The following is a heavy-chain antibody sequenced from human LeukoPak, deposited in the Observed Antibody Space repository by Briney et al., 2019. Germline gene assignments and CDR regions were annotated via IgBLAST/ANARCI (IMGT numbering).Heavy chain of an antibody. CDR3: ARVAFGSSSNFDY. Sequence: RASVKVSCKASGFTFTSSAMQWVRQAPGQGLEWMGWISAYNGNTNYAQKLQGRVTMTTDTSTSTAYMELRSLRSDDTAVYYCARVAFGSSSNFDYWGQGTLVTVSS. CDR2: ISAYNGNT. D-gene: IGHD6-6*01. CDR1: GFTFTSSA. J-gene: IGHJ4*02. V-gene: IGHV1-18*01.